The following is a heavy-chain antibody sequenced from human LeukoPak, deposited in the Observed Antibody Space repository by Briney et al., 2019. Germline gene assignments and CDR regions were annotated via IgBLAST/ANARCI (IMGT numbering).Heavy chain of an antibody. V-gene: IGHV4-59*08. CDR2: IYYNGNT. J-gene: IGHJ4*02. D-gene: IGHD3-22*01. CDR3: ARLGGYYDY. Sequence: SETRSLTCIVSGDSINGYYWTWIRQPPGKGLEWIGNIYYNGNTNYNPSLKSRVTISVDTSKNQFSLRLTSVTATDTAIYYCARLGGYYDYWGQGTLVTVSS. CDR1: GDSINGYY.